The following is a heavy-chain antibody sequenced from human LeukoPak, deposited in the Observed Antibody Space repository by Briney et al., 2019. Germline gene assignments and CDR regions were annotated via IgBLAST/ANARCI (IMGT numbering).Heavy chain of an antibody. V-gene: IGHV3-74*01. D-gene: IGHD7-27*01. Sequence: GGSLRLSCAASGFTFSSYWFHWVRQTPGKGLVWVSRTNEDGSITNYADSVKGRFTISRDNAKNTLYLQMNSLRAEDTALYYCAKDFTGARDYWGQGTLVTVSS. CDR3: AKDFTGARDY. J-gene: IGHJ4*02. CDR2: TNEDGSIT. CDR1: GFTFSSYW.